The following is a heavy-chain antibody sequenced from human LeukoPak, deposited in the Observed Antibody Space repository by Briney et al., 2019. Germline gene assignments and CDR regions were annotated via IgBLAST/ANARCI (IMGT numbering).Heavy chain of an antibody. V-gene: IGHV3-23*01. CDR1: GFTFSSYA. D-gene: IGHD3-22*01. J-gene: IGHJ4*02. Sequence: GGSLRLSCAASGFTFSSYAMSWVRQAPGKGLEWVSAISGSGGSTYYADSVKGRFTISRDNSKNTLYLQMNSLRAEDTAVYYCAKRSYYDSSGYYRQYYFDYWGQGTLVTVSS. CDR3: AKRSYYDSSGYYRQYYFDY. CDR2: ISGSGGST.